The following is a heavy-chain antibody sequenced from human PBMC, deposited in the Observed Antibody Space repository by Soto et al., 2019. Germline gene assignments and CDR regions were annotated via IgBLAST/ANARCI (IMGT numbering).Heavy chain of an antibody. Sequence: EVQLVESGGGLVKPGGSLRLSCAASGFSFTSAWMNWVRQLPGKGLEWVGRIKTNIDGGATDYSAPVKGRFTISRDDSKDTVYLQMNSLKTEDTAVYYCTTGRGGSAYVLGAYWGQGALVTVSS. CDR3: TTGRGGSAYVLGAY. V-gene: IGHV3-15*07. D-gene: IGHD5-12*01. CDR2: IKTNIDGGAT. J-gene: IGHJ4*02. CDR1: GFSFTSAW.